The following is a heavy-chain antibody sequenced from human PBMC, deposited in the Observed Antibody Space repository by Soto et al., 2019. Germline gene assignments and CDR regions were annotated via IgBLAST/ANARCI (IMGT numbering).Heavy chain of an antibody. Sequence: QVQLVQSAAEVKKPGASVKVSCKASGYTFIRYGITWVRQAPGQGLEWMGWISAYNDYTIYAQKLQGRVTMTTDTSTXTXDXXLRSLKSDDTAVYYCARGGYYDNAWGKLSHYGLDVWGQGTSVTVSS. D-gene: IGHD3-16*01. CDR2: ISAYNDYT. V-gene: IGHV1-18*01. CDR3: ARGGYYDNAWGKLSHYGLDV. CDR1: GYTFIRYG. J-gene: IGHJ6*02.